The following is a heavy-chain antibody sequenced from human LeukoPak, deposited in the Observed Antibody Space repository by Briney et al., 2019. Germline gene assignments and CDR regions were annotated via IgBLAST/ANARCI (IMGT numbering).Heavy chain of an antibody. J-gene: IGHJ6*03. CDR1: GFTFSSYA. CDR2: ISGSGGST. V-gene: IGHV3-23*01. Sequence: GGSLRLSCAASGFTFSSYAMSWFRQAPGKGLEWVSAISGSGGSTYYADSVKGRFTISRDNSKNTLYLQMNSLRAEDTAMYYCARVKAGYYYYMDVWGKGTTVTVSS. CDR3: ARVKAGYYYYMDV. D-gene: IGHD3-10*01.